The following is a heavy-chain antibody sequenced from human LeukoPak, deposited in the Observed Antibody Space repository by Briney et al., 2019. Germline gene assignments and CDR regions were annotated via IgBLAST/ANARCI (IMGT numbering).Heavy chain of an antibody. V-gene: IGHV1-2*02. CDR3: ARDGGLLWFGELTPNAFDI. J-gene: IGHJ3*02. Sequence: ASVKVSCKASGYTFTGYYMHWVRQAPGQGLEWMGWINPNSGGTNYAQKLQGRVTMTTDTSTSTAYMELRSLRSDDTAVYYCARDGGLLWFGELTPNAFDIWGQGTMVTVSS. D-gene: IGHD3-10*01. CDR2: INPNSGGT. CDR1: GYTFTGYY.